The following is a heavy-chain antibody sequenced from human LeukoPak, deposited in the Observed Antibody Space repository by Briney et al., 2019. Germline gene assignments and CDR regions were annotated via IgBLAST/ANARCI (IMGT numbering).Heavy chain of an antibody. CDR3: ARDGANKVRGVHYYYMDV. J-gene: IGHJ6*03. D-gene: IGHD3-10*01. Sequence: ASVKVSCKASGYTFSGYYMHWVRQAPGQGVGWMGRINPNSGGTNYAQKFQGKVTMTRGTSIGTAYMELSSLTSDDTAVYYCARDGANKVRGVHYYYMDVWGKGTTVTVSS. CDR1: GYTFSGYY. CDR2: INPNSGGT. V-gene: IGHV1-2*06.